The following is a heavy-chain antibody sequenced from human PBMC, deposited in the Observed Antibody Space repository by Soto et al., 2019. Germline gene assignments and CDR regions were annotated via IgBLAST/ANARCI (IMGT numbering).Heavy chain of an antibody. CDR3: ARMVGGSGLGY. V-gene: IGHV4-39*01. CDR2: IYYNGDT. D-gene: IGHD2-15*01. CDR1: GDSITSSVYY. J-gene: IGHJ4*02. Sequence: SETLSLTCTVSGDSITSSVYYWDWIRQPPGKGLELIGSIYYNGDTYYTPSLKSRVTISIHTSKIQFSLRLTSVTAADTALYYCARMVGGSGLGYWGQGAMVTVSS.